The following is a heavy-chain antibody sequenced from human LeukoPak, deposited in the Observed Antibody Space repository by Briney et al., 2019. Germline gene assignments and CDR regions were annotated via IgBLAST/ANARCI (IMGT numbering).Heavy chain of an antibody. CDR2: IYSGGST. D-gene: IGHD4-17*01. Sequence: GGSLRLSCAASGFTVSSNYMSWVRQAPGKGLEWVSVIYSGGSTYYEDSVKGRFTISRDNSKNTLYLQMNSLRAEDTAVYYCARDLGYGDYYFDYWGQGTLVTVSS. CDR1: GFTVSSNY. J-gene: IGHJ4*02. CDR3: ARDLGYGDYYFDY. V-gene: IGHV3-53*01.